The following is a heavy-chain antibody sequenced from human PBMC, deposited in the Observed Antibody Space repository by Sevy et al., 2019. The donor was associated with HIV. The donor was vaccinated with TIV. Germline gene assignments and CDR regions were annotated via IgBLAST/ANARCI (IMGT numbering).Heavy chain of an antibody. V-gene: IGHV1-2*02. CDR3: ARERVYCSGGSCKPGGWFDP. CDR2: INPNSGGT. J-gene: IGHJ5*02. Sequence: ASVKVSCKASGYTFTGYYMHWVRQAPGQGLEWMGWINPNSGGTNYAQKFQGRVTMIRDTSISTAYMELSRLRSDDTAVYYCARERVYCSGGSCKPGGWFDPWGQGTLVTVSS. CDR1: GYTFTGYY. D-gene: IGHD2-15*01.